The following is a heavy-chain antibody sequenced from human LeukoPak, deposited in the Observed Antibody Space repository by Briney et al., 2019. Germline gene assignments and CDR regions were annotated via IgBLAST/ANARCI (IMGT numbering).Heavy chain of an antibody. V-gene: IGHV4-39*01. CDR2: IYHSGST. Sequence: SEALSLTCTVSGGSISSSSYYWGWIRQPPGKGLEWIGSIYHSGSTYYNPSLKSRVTISVDTSKDQFSLKLSSVTAADTAVYYCANGRGYSYIDYWGQGTLVTVSS. J-gene: IGHJ4*02. CDR1: GGSISSSSYY. D-gene: IGHD5-18*01. CDR3: ANGRGYSYIDY.